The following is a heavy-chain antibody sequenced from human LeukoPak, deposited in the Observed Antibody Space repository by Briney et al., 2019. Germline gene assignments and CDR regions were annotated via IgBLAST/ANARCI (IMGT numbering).Heavy chain of an antibody. CDR3: AAVSAAGHLDY. Sequence: GGSLRLSCAASGFTFSNAWMSWVRQAPGKGLEWVGRIKSKTDGGTTDYAAPVKGRFTISRDDSINTLYLQMNSLKTEDTAMYYCAAVSAAGHLDYWGQGTLVTVSS. D-gene: IGHD6-13*01. V-gene: IGHV3-15*01. CDR2: IKSKTDGGTT. CDR1: GFTFSNAW. J-gene: IGHJ4*02.